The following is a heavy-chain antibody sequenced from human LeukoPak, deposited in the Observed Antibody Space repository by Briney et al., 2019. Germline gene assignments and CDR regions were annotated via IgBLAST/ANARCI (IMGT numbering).Heavy chain of an antibody. V-gene: IGHV3-48*01. Sequence: GGSLRLSCAASGFTFSSFGFNWVRQIPGKGLQWVSYISSNSETKFYADSVKGRFTISRDNAKNSLYLQMNSLRGEDTAVYYCARGAFVDDYFDYWGLGTLVTVSS. J-gene: IGHJ4*02. CDR3: ARGAFVDDYFDY. CDR2: ISSNSETK. D-gene: IGHD5-12*01. CDR1: GFTFSSFG.